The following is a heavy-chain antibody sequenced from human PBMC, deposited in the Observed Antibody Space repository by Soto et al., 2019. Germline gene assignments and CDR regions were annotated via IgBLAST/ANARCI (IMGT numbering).Heavy chain of an antibody. CDR3: VEVGAVAGIS. CDR2: ITGSGGST. Sequence: EVQLLESGGGLVQPGGSLRLSCAASGFTFSSYAMSWVRQAPGKGLEWVSGITGSGGSTDYAASVKGRFTISRDNSKNTLYLQMNSLRAEDTAVYYCVEVGAVAGISWGQGTLVTVSS. J-gene: IGHJ4*02. V-gene: IGHV3-23*01. CDR1: GFTFSSYA. D-gene: IGHD6-19*01.